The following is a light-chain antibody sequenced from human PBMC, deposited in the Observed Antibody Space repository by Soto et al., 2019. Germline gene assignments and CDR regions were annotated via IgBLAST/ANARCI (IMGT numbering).Light chain of an antibody. V-gene: IGLV2-23*01. CDR2: GGS. J-gene: IGLJ1*01. Sequence: QSALAQPASVSGSPGQSITISCTGTSSDVGSYNLVSWYQQHPGKAPKLMIYGGSKRPSGVSNHFSGSKSGNTASLTISGLQAEDEADYYCCSYAGSSTYVFGTGTKVTVL. CDR1: SSDVGSYNL. CDR3: CSYAGSSTYV.